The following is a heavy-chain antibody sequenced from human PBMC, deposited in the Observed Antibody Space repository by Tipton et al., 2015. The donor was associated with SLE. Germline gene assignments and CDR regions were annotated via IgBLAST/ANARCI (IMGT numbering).Heavy chain of an antibody. J-gene: IGHJ4*02. CDR1: GGSISSGSCY. CDR3: ARGGPLNYYFDY. V-gene: IGHV4-61*02. D-gene: IGHD1-1*01. Sequence: TLSLTCTVSGGSISSGSCYWSWIRQPAGKGLEWIGRIYTSGSTNYNPSLKGRVTISVDASNNQLSLRLNSVTAADTAVYHCARGGPLNYYFDYRGQGTVVSVS. CDR2: IYTSGST.